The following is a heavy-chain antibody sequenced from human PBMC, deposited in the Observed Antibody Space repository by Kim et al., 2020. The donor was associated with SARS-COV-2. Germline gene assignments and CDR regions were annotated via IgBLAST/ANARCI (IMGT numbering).Heavy chain of an antibody. Sequence: QKFPGRVTMTRDTSTSTVYMELSSLRSEDTAVYYCARDRSREQQLHFRDYWGQGTLVTVSS. V-gene: IGHV1-46*01. D-gene: IGHD6-13*01. CDR3: ARDRSREQQLHFRDY. J-gene: IGHJ4*02.